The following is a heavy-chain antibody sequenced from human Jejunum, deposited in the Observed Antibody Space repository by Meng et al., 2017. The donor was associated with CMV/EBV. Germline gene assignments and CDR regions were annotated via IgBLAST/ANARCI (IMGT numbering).Heavy chain of an antibody. Sequence: KASGYIVTNCGISWLRQAPGQGLEWMGWISADNGNTDYAQNLQGRVTMTTDTSTSTAYMELGSLRSDDTAVYYCARTGIGARQFDYWGQGILVTVSS. CDR1: GYIVTNCG. D-gene: IGHD6-6*01. CDR3: ARTGIGARQFDY. J-gene: IGHJ4*02. V-gene: IGHV1-18*01. CDR2: ISADNGNT.